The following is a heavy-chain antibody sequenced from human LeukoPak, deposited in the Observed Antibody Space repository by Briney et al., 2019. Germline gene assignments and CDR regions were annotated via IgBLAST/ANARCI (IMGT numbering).Heavy chain of an antibody. Sequence: GGSRRLSCAASGFTFSSYAMSWVRQTPGKGLEWVSGIDPSGGGTYYADSVKGRFTISRDNSKNTLYLQMDSLRAEDTAAYYCAKISPLDYGGKPWALDIWGQGTMVTVSS. CDR3: AKISPLDYGGKPWALDI. D-gene: IGHD4-23*01. CDR1: GFTFSSYA. J-gene: IGHJ3*02. CDR2: IDPSGGGT. V-gene: IGHV3-23*01.